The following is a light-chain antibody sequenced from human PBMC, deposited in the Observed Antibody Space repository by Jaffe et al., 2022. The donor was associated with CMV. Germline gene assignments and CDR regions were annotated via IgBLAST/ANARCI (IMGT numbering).Light chain of an antibody. CDR1: QTINSNY. J-gene: IGKJ4*01. Sequence: EIVLTQSPGTLSLSPGESATLSCRASQTINSNYLAWYQHKPGQAPRLLIYGASSRATGIPDRFGGSGSGTDFTLTISRLEPEDFAVYYCQQYDSSPSITFGGGTKVEI. CDR3: QQYDSSPSIT. V-gene: IGKV3-20*01. CDR2: GAS.